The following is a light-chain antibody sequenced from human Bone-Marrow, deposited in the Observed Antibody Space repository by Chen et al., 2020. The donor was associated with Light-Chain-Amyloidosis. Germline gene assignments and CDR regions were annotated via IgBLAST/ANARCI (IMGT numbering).Light chain of an antibody. CDR2: DDS. CDR3: QVWDRSSDRPV. V-gene: IGLV3-21*02. CDR1: NIGSTS. J-gene: IGLJ3*02. Sequence: SYVLTPPSSVSGAPGQTATIACGGNNIGSTSVHWYQQTPGQAPLLVVYDDSDRPSGIPERLSGSNSGNTATLTSSRVEAGDEADYYCQVWDRSSDRPVFGGGTKLTVL.